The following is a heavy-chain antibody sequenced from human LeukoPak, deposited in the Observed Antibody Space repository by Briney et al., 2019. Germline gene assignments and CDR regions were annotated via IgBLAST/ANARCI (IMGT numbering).Heavy chain of an antibody. V-gene: IGHV3-30-3*01. J-gene: IGHJ4*02. Sequence: GWSLRLSCAASGFTFSSYAMHWVRQAPGKGLEWVAVISYDGSNKYYADSVKGRFTISRDNSKNTLYLQMNSLRAEDTAVYYCARSHKAGYCSSTSCYTVDYWGQGTLVTVSS. CDR3: ARSHKAGYCSSTSCYTVDY. D-gene: IGHD2-2*02. CDR1: GFTFSSYA. CDR2: ISYDGSNK.